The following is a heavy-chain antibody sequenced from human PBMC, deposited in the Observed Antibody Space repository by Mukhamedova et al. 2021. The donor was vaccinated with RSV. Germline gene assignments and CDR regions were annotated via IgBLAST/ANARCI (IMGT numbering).Heavy chain of an antibody. V-gene: IGHV3-9*01. J-gene: IGHJ4*02. CDR3: SKGGQQLA. CDR2: ISWNSGTI. Sequence: EWVSGISWNSGTIGYADSVKGRFTISRDNAKNSLYLQMNSLRVEDTALYYCSKGGQQLAWGQGTLVTASS. D-gene: IGHD6-13*01.